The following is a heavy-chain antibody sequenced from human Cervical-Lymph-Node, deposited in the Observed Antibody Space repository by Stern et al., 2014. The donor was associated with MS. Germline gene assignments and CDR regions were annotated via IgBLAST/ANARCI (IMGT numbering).Heavy chain of an antibody. CDR1: GFSLTTSKVG. J-gene: IGHJ4*02. CDR3: AQTTTVTLFDY. V-gene: IGHV2-5*02. D-gene: IGHD4-17*01. Sequence: ESGPTLVKPTQTLTLTCTFSGFSLTTSKVGVGWVRQPPGKALEWLALIYWDDDKRYNPSLKSRLTITKDTSKNQVVLTMTDLDPVDTATYYCAQTTTVTLFDYWGQGTLVTVSS. CDR2: IYWDDDK.